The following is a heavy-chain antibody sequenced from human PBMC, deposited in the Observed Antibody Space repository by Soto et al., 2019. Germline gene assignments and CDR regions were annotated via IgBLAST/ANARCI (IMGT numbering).Heavy chain of an antibody. CDR1: GYSFTSYW. D-gene: IGHD3-22*01. V-gene: IGHV5-51*01. Sequence: PGESLKISCKASGYSFTSYWIAWVGQMPGKGLEWMGIIYPGDSETRHSPSFQGQVTISADKSINTAYLQWSSLKASDTAMYYCTRQSDNSASEDWGQGTLVTVSS. J-gene: IGHJ4*02. CDR2: IYPGDSET. CDR3: TRQSDNSASED.